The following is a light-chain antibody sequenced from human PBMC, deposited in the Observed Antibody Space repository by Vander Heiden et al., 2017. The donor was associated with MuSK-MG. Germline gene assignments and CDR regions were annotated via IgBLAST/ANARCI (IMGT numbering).Light chain of an antibody. V-gene: IGKV1-39*01. CDR1: QSIRSY. Sequence: DIQMTQSPSSLSASVGDRVTITCRATQSIRSYLHWYQQKPGKAPKLLIYASSSLQSGVPSRFSGSGSGTDFTLTVSSLQLEDFATYYCQHSDTIPYTFGQGTKLEIK. CDR3: QHSDTIPYT. J-gene: IGKJ2*01. CDR2: ASS.